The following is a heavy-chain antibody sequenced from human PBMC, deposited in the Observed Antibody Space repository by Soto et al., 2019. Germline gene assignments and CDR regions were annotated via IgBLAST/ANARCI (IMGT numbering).Heavy chain of an antibody. J-gene: IGHJ5*02. D-gene: IGHD3-3*01. CDR1: GGSISSYY. V-gene: IGHV4-4*07. CDR2: IYTSGST. CDR3: AREKYTIFGVANNWFDP. Sequence: PSETLSLTCTVSGGSISSYYWSWIRQPAGKGLEWIGRIYTSGSTNYNPSLKSRVTTSVDTSKNQFSLKLSSVTAADTAVYYCAREKYTIFGVANNWFDPWGQGTLVTVSS.